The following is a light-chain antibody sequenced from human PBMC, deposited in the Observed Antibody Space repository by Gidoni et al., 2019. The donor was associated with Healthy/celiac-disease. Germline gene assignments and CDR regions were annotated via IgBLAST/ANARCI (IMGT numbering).Light chain of an antibody. CDR2: DAS. J-gene: IGKJ4*01. V-gene: IGKV1-33*01. Sequence: DIQMTQSPSSLSASVGDRVTITCQASQDISSYLNWYQQKPRKATKLLIYDASNLETGVPSRFSGSGSGTDFTFTISSLQPEDIATYYCQQYDNLPLTFGGGTKVESK. CDR3: QQYDNLPLT. CDR1: QDISSY.